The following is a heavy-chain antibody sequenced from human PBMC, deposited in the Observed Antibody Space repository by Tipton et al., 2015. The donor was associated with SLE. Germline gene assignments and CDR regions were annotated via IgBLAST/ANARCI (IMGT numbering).Heavy chain of an antibody. J-gene: IGHJ4*02. V-gene: IGHV4-39*07. CDR2: IYYSGST. Sequence: TLSLTCTVSGGSISSYYWGWIRQPPGKGLEWIGSIYYSGSTSYNPSLKSRVTISVDTSKNQFSLKLSSVTAADTAVYYCASEHSGWLDYWGQGTLVTVSS. D-gene: IGHD6-19*01. CDR1: GGSISSYY. CDR3: ASEHSGWLDY.